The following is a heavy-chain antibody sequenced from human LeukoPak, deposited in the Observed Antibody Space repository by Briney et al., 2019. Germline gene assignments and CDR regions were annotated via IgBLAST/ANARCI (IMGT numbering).Heavy chain of an antibody. V-gene: IGHV4-59*08. CDR3: ARHQSGSYYYYGMDV. CDR2: IYYSGTT. D-gene: IGHD1-26*01. CDR1: GVSISSYY. Sequence: PSETLSLTCTVSGVSISSYYWSWIRQPPGKGLEWIGYIYYSGTTSYNPSLKSRVTISVDTSKNQFSLKLISVTAADTAVYYCARHQSGSYYYYGMDVWGQRTTVTVSS. J-gene: IGHJ6*02.